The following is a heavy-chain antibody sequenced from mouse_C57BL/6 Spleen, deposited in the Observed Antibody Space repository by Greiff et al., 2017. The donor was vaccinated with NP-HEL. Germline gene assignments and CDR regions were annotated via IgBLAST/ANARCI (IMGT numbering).Heavy chain of an antibody. Sequence: QVQLQQSGAELVKPGASVKISCKASGYAFSSYWMNWVKQRPGKGLEWIGQIYPGDGDTNYNGKFKGKATLTADKSSSTAYMQLSSLTSEDSAVYFCAREVYSNYGGFAYWGQGTLVTVSA. CDR1: GYAFSSYW. V-gene: IGHV1-80*01. CDR2: IYPGDGDT. CDR3: AREVYSNYGGFAY. D-gene: IGHD2-5*01. J-gene: IGHJ3*01.